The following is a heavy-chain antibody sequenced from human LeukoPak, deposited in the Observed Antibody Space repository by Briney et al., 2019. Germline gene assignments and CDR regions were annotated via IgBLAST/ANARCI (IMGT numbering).Heavy chain of an antibody. CDR1: GYTFTSCG. CDR2: ISAYNGNT. J-gene: IGHJ4*02. D-gene: IGHD6-13*01. CDR3: ARDFVPSSWSNTFDY. V-gene: IGHV1-18*01. Sequence: ASVKVSCKASGYTFTSCGISWVRQAPGQGLEWMGWISAYNGNTNYAQKLQGRVTMTTDTSTSTAYMELRSLRSDDTAVYYCARDFVPSSWSNTFDYWGQGTLVTVSS.